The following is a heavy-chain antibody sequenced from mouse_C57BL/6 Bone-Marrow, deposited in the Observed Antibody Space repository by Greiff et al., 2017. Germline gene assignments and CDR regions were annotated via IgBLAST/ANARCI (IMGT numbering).Heavy chain of an antibody. CDR2: VLTGNGST. V-gene: IGHV1-9*01. Sequence: PGAEPIKPGASGEPSCKATCYTFTGHWIGWVKQRPGHRLEWIGEVLTGNGSTNYNEKFKDKATFTADTSSNTAYMELSSLTTEESAIYYCARGPYWGQGTTLTVSS. CDR3: ARGPY. CDR1: CYTFTGHW. J-gene: IGHJ2*01.